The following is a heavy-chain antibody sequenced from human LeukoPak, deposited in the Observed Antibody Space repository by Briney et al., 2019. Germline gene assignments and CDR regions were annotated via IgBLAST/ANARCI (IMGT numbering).Heavy chain of an antibody. CDR1: GGSISSADYY. Sequence: SETLSLTSTVSGGSISSADYYWSWIRQPPGKGLEWIGYIYYSGSTYYNPSLKSRVTISLDTSKDQFSLKLTSVTAADTAVYYCARDGWYTRAYFDYWGQGTLVTVSS. J-gene: IGHJ4*02. D-gene: IGHD6-19*01. CDR2: IYYSGST. V-gene: IGHV4-30-4*01. CDR3: ARDGWYTRAYFDY.